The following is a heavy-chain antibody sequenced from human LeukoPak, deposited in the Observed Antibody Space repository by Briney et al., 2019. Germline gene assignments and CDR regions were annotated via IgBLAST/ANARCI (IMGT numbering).Heavy chain of an antibody. Sequence: PSETLSLTCTVSGGSISSSSYYWGWIRQPPGKGLEWIGSIYYSGSTYYNPSLKSRVTISVDTSKNQFSLKLSSVTAADTAVYYCARERTRGLITSWFDPWGQGTLVTVSS. CDR2: IYYSGST. V-gene: IGHV4-39*07. D-gene: IGHD3-10*01. CDR3: ARERTRGLITSWFDP. CDR1: GGSISSSSYY. J-gene: IGHJ5*02.